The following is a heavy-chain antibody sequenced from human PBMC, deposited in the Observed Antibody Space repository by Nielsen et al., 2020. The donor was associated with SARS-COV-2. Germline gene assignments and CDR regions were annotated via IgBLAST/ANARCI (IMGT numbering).Heavy chain of an antibody. CDR1: GGTLTQLS. CDR2: FDPQDGEA. CDR3: ARGLAARP. Sequence: ASVKVSCKVPGGTLTQLSMHWVRQAPGKGLEWMGEFDPQDGEATYAQKFQGRVTMTEDTSIDTAYLELSSLTSDDTAVYYCARGLAARPWGQGTLVTVSS. J-gene: IGHJ5*02. D-gene: IGHD6-6*01. V-gene: IGHV1-24*01.